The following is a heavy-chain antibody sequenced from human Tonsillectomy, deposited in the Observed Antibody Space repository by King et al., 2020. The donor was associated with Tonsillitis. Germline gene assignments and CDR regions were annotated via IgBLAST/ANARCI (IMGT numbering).Heavy chain of an antibody. CDR3: ARLESWGTTVIRTFDY. Sequence: QLVQSGAEVKKPGESLKISCKGSGYSFTSYWIGWVRQMPGKGLEWMGIIYPGDSDTRYSPSFQGQVTISADKSISTAYLQWSSLKASDTAMYYCARLESWGTTVIRTFDYWGQGTLVTVSS. CDR2: IYPGDSDT. D-gene: IGHD4-17*01. CDR1: GYSFTSYW. V-gene: IGHV5-51*01. J-gene: IGHJ4*02.